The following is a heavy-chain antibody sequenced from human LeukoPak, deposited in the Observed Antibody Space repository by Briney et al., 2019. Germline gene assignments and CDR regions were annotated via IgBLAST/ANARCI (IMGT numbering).Heavy chain of an antibody. V-gene: IGHV5-51*01. D-gene: IGHD6-25*01. CDR2: IQPGDSDT. Sequence: GESLKISCKGSGYXFSNYYISWVRQMPGKGLEWMGVIQPGDSDTRYSPSFEGQVTISADKSISTAYLQGSSLKASDTAIYYCARLAAGSGDCWGQGTLVTVSS. CDR3: ARLAAGSGDC. CDR1: GYXFSNYY. J-gene: IGHJ4*02.